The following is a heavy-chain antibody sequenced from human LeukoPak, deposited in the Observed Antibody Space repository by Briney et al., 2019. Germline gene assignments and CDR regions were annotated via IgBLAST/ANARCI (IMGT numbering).Heavy chain of an antibody. D-gene: IGHD1-7*01. CDR1: GGSISSYY. CDR2: IYYSGST. Sequence: SETLSLTCTVSGGSISSYYWSWIRQPPGKGLEWIGYIYYSGSTNYNPSLKSRVTISVDTSKNQFSLKLSSVTAADTAVYYCARGWGHITGTTERVANFDYWGQGTLVTVSS. J-gene: IGHJ4*02. CDR3: ARGWGHITGTTERVANFDY. V-gene: IGHV4-59*01.